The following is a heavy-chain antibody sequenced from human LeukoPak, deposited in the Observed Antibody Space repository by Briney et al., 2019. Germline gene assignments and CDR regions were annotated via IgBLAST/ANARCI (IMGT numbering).Heavy chain of an antibody. CDR2: INPSGGST. CDR3: ARDVYTSGWRYFDL. Sequence: ASVKVSCKASGYTFTSYGISWVRQAPGQGLEWMGIINPSGGSTSYAQKFQGRVTMTRDTSTSTVYMELSSLRSEDTAIYYCARDVYTSGWRYFDLWGHGTLVTVSS. D-gene: IGHD6-19*01. CDR1: GYTFTSYG. J-gene: IGHJ2*01. V-gene: IGHV1-46*01.